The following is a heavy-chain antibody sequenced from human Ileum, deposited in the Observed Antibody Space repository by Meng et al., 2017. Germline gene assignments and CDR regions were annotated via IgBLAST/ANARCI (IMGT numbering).Heavy chain of an antibody. J-gene: IGHJ4*02. V-gene: IGHV3-23*04. D-gene: IGHD5-18*01. Sequence: EVQLVRCGGGLVQPGGSLSLAGAASGFNFDAHAMNRVRQSPGKGLEWVSGLSSTGRNTSYADSVKGRLTISRDNSKNMVYLQMSSLRAEDTAVYYCARGYSNVWGQGTLVTVSS. CDR1: GFNFDAHA. CDR2: LSSTGRNT. CDR3: ARGYSNV.